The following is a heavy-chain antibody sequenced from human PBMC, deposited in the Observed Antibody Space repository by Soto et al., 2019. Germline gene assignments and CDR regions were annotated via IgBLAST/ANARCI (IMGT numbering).Heavy chain of an antibody. CDR3: ARDVAMPTGFGRGY. D-gene: IGHD3-16*01. Sequence: QVQVVESGGNIVQPGTSLRLSCAASGFAFTNYGIHWVRQAPGKGLEWVAHISNDGSKKFYADSVKGRFTISRDNSENTVDLQMTSLRPDDTAVFYCARDVAMPTGFGRGYWGQGTLVTVSS. CDR2: ISNDGSKK. CDR1: GFAFTNYG. V-gene: IGHV3-30*03. J-gene: IGHJ4*02.